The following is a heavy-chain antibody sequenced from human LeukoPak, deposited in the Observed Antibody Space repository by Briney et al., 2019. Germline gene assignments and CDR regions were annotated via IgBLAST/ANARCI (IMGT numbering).Heavy chain of an antibody. J-gene: IGHJ4*02. V-gene: IGHV3-7*01. CDR1: GFPFSAYW. CDR2: IKEDGGDK. CDR3: TRRAMRGHPDY. Sequence: GGSLRLSCAASGFPFSAYWMRWVRQAPGKGPEWVASIKEDGGDKFYVDSVKGRFTVSRDNAKTSPYLQMNNLRAEDMGVYYCTRRAMRGHPDYWGQGTLVTVSS.